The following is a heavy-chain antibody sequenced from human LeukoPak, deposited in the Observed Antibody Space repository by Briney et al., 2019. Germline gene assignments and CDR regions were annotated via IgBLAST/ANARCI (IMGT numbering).Heavy chain of an antibody. D-gene: IGHD2-8*01. CDR1: GFTFSSYG. Sequence: PGGSLRLSCAASGFTFSSYGMHCVRQAPGKGLEWVAVIWYDGSYKYYADSVKGRFTISRENSNNTLYLQMNSLRAEDTAVYYCARDNGGYNWFDPWGQGTLVTVSS. CDR3: ARDNGGYNWFDP. V-gene: IGHV3-33*01. J-gene: IGHJ5*02. CDR2: IWYDGSYK.